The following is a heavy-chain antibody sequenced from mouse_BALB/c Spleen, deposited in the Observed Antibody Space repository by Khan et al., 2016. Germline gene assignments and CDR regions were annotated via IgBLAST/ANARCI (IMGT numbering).Heavy chain of an antibody. V-gene: IGHV2-9*02. J-gene: IGHJ4*01. CDR1: GFSLTSYG. CDR2: IWAGGST. D-gene: IGHD2-10*02. Sequence: QVQLKESGPGLVAPSQSLSITCTVSGFSLTSYGVHWVRQPPGKGLEWLGVIWAGGSTNYNSALMSRLSISKDNSKSQVFLKINSLQTDDTAMYYWTRGGYGNVDYWGQGTSVTFSS. CDR3: TRGGYGNVDY.